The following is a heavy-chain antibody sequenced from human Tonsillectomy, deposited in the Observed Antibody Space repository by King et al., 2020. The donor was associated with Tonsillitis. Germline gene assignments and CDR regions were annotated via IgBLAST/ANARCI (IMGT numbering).Heavy chain of an antibody. V-gene: IGHV3-30-3*01. CDR1: GFTFSSYA. Sequence: VQLQESGGGVVQPGRSLRLSCAASGFTFSSYAMHWVRQAPGKGLGWVAVISYDGSKKYYADSVKGRFTISRDNSKNTLYLQMNSLRAEDTAVYYGASLTFMTTAGTNAFDIWGQGTMVTVSS. CDR2: ISYDGSKK. D-gene: IGHD6-13*01. CDR3: ASLTFMTTAGTNAFDI. J-gene: IGHJ3*02.